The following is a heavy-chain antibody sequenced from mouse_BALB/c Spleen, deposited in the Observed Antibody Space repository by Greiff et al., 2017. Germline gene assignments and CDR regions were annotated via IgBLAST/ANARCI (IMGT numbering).Heavy chain of an antibody. CDR2: ISSGGSYT. CDR3: ACSRTAYGWFAY. CDR1: GFTFSSYA. D-gene: IGHD6-5*01. V-gene: IGHV5-9-3*01. J-gene: IGHJ3*01. Sequence: EVQLVESGGGLVKPGGSLKLSCAASGFTFSSYAMSWVRQTPEKRLEWVATISSGGSYTYYPDSVKGRFTISRDNAKNTLYLQMSSLRSEDTAMYYCACSRTAYGWFAYWGQGTLVTVSA.